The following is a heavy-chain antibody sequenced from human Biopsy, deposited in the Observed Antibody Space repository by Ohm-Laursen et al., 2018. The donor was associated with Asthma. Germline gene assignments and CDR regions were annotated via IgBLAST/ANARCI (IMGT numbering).Heavy chain of an antibody. CDR1: GFAVSRDY. D-gene: IGHD3-22*01. Sequence: SLRLSCAASGFAVSRDYMFWVRQAPGKGLVRVSVIYSGGASHTADSVRGRFTISRDYSKNTLYLQMHSLRAEDTAVYYCARGDSSNWSHYYFDYWGQGTLVTVSS. V-gene: IGHV3-53*01. J-gene: IGHJ4*02. CDR3: ARGDSSNWSHYYFDY. CDR2: IYSGGAS.